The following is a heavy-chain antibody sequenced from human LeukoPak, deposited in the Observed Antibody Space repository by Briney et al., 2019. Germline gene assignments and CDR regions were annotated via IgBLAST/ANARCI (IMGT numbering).Heavy chain of an antibody. CDR1: GFRFSNYW. CDR2: INQDGTEK. V-gene: IGHV3-7*01. J-gene: IGHJ4*02. D-gene: IGHD3-22*01. CDR3: AKDWVVSYYYDSSGYYHGYFDY. Sequence: GGSLRLSCTASGFRFSNYWMSWVRQAPAKGLEWVANINQDGTEKYYVDSVKGRFTISRDYAKNSLYLQMNSLRAEDTAVYYCAKDWVVSYYYDSSGYYHGYFDYWGQGTLVTVSS.